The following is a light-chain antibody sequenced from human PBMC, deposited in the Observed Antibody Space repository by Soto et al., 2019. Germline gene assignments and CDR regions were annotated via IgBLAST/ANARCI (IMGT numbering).Light chain of an antibody. V-gene: IGLV1-47*02. CDR1: SSYIGSNF. J-gene: IGLJ3*02. CDR2: SNN. Sequence: QAVVTQPPSASGTPGQRVTISCSGSSSYIGSNFVSWYQQLPGTAPKVLIYSNNQRPSGVPDRFSGSRSGTSASLAISGLRSEDEADYYCAAWDDSPSGWAFGGGTKLTVL. CDR3: AAWDDSPSGWA.